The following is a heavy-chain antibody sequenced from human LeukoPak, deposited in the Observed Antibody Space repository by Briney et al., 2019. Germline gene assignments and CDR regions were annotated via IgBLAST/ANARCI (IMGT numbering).Heavy chain of an antibody. Sequence: SVKVSCKASGGTFSSYAINWVRQAPGQGLEWMGGIIPIFGTANYAQKFQGRVTITTDESTSTAYMELSSLRSEDTAVYYCALTLSGYCSSTSCYQFDYWGQGTLVTVSS. V-gene: IGHV1-69*05. J-gene: IGHJ4*02. CDR1: GGTFSSYA. CDR2: IIPIFGTA. CDR3: ALTLSGYCSSTSCYQFDY. D-gene: IGHD2-2*01.